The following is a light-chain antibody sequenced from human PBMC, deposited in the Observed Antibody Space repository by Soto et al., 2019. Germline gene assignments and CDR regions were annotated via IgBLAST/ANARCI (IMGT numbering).Light chain of an antibody. CDR3: QYYATPPRT. V-gene: IGKV3-20*01. CDR2: GAS. Sequence: EVVLTQSPGTLSLSPGERATLSCSASQSVAGNFLAWYQKKPGQAPRRLIHGASARASGIPDRFSGSGSGTDFTLTISRLEAEDFAVYYCQYYATPPRTFGPGTKVEV. J-gene: IGKJ1*01. CDR1: QSVAGNF.